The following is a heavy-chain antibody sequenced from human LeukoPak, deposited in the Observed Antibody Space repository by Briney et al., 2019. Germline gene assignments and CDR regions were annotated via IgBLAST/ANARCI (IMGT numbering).Heavy chain of an antibody. V-gene: IGHV4-34*01. Sequence: SETLSLTCAVYGGSFSGYYWSWIRQPPGKGLEWIGEINHSGSTNYNPSLKSRVTISVDTSKNQFSLKLSSVTAADTAVYYCGRGLRNIAVAAGRYFDYWGQGTLVTVSS. CDR1: GGSFSGYY. CDR3: GRGLRNIAVAAGRYFDY. CDR2: INHSGST. D-gene: IGHD6-19*01. J-gene: IGHJ4*02.